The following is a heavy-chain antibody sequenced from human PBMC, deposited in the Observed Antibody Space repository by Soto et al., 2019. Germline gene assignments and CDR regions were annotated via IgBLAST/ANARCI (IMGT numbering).Heavy chain of an antibody. CDR3: ARANDTVEIFGLNWFDP. CDR1: RYPFTSYA. V-gene: IGHV1-3*01. J-gene: IGHJ5*02. Sequence: VKVACNASRYPFTSYAMHLVRQAPGQRLEWMGWINASNGNTKYSQKFQGRVTITRDTSASTAYMELSSLRSEDTAVYYCARANDTVEIFGLNWFDPCGQGTLVIVSS. D-gene: IGHD3-10*01. CDR2: INASNGNT.